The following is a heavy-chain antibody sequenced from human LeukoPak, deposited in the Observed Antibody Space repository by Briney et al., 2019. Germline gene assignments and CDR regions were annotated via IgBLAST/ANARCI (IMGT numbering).Heavy chain of an antibody. CDR2: MNPNSGNT. Sequence: ASVTVSCKASGYTFTSYDINWVRQATGQGLEWMGWMNPNSGNTGYAQKFQGRVTMTRNTSISTAYMELSSLRSEDTAVYYCARARRGHKLVVPAFWFDPWGQGTLVTVSS. V-gene: IGHV1-8*01. D-gene: IGHD2-2*01. CDR1: GYTFTSYD. J-gene: IGHJ5*02. CDR3: ARARRGHKLVVPAFWFDP.